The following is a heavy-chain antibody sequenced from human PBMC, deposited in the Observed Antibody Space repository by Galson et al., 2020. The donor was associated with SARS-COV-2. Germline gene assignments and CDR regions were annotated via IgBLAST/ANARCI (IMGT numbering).Heavy chain of an antibody. CDR2: TYYRSKWST. Sequence: SQTLSLTCAISGASVSSNSAAWNWIRQSPSRGLAWLGRTYYRSKWSTDYAVSVKSRITINPDTSKNQFSLQLNSVTPEDTAMYYCAGRVAGADSLDMWGQGTMVIVSS. CDR1: GASVSSNSAA. CDR3: AGRVAGADSLDM. J-gene: IGHJ3*02. D-gene: IGHD1-26*01. V-gene: IGHV6-1*01.